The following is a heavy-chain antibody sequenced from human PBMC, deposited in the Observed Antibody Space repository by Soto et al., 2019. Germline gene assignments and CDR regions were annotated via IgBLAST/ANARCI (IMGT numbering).Heavy chain of an antibody. V-gene: IGHV1-69*13. CDR2: IIPIFGTA. J-gene: IGHJ4*02. CDR1: GGTFSSYA. D-gene: IGHD1-20*01. CDR3: ARVITGTTAYFDY. Sequence: SVKVSCKASGGTFSSYAISWVRQAPGQGLEWMGGIIPIFGTANYAQKFQGRVTITADESTSTAYMELSSLRSEDTAVYYCARVITGTTAYFDYWGQGTLVTVSS.